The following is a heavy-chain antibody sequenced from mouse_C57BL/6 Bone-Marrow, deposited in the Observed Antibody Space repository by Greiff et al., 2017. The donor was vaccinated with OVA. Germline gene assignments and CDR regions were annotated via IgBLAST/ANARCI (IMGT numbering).Heavy chain of an antibody. V-gene: IGHV14-4*01. D-gene: IGHD2-1*01. CDR3: TIYYGNFDWYFDV. J-gene: IGHJ1*03. CDR1: GFNIKDDY. Sequence: EVKLVESGAELVRPGASVKLSCTASGFNIKDDYMHWVKQRPEQGLEWIGWIDPENGDTEYASKFQGKATITADTSSNTAYLQLSSLTSEDTAVYYCTIYYGNFDWYFDVWGTGTTVTVSS. CDR2: IDPENGDT.